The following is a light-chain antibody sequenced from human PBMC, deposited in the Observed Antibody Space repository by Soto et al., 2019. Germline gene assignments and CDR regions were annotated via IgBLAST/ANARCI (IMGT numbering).Light chain of an antibody. CDR1: QGISSH. Sequence: IQVTQSPSSLSASVGDTVTITCRSSQGISSHLAWYQQKPGKAPKVLIYSASTLESGVPSRFSGSGSGTDLTLTISSLQPEEFATYFCQQFNSLPITFGGGTRVDI. V-gene: IGKV1-9*01. J-gene: IGKJ4*02. CDR3: QQFNSLPIT. CDR2: SAS.